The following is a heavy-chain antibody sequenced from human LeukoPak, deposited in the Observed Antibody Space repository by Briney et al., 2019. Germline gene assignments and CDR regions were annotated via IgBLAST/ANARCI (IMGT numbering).Heavy chain of an antibody. CDR2: IYTSGST. J-gene: IGHJ5*02. V-gene: IGHV4-4*07. D-gene: IGHD4-17*01. CDR3: TRDTGTTGEVKFDP. Sequence: SETLSLTCTVSGNSFGDYYWSWIRHPAGKGLEWIGRIYTSGSTTYNPSLKRRVTMSVDTSKSQFSLNLMSVTAADTAVYYCTRDTGTTGEVKFDPWGQGTLVTVSS. CDR1: GNSFGDYY.